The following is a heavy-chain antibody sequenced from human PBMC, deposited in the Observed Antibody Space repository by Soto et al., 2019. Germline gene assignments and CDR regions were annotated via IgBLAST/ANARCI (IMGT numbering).Heavy chain of an antibody. Sequence: EVQLVESGGGLVQPGGSLRLSSAASGFTVSSYEMNWVRQAPGKGLEWVSYISSSGSTIYYADSVKGRFTISRDNAKNSLYLQMNSLRAEDTAVYYCARYSDRSSSGLDYWCQGTLVTVSS. D-gene: IGHD6-6*01. CDR3: ARYSDRSSSGLDY. CDR1: GFTVSSYE. J-gene: IGHJ4*02. CDR2: ISSSGSTI. V-gene: IGHV3-48*03.